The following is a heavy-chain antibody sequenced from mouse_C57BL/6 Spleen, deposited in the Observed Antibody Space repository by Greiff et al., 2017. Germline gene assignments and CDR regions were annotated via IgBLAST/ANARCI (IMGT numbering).Heavy chain of an antibody. Sequence: QVQLQQSGPELVKPGASVKISCKASGYAFSSSWMNWVKQRPGTGLEWIGRIYPGDGDTNYNGKFKGKATLTADKSSSTAYMQLSSLTSEDSAVYFCARDALYYDYPGAMDYWGQGTSVTVSS. D-gene: IGHD2-4*01. V-gene: IGHV1-82*01. CDR2: IYPGDGDT. CDR1: GYAFSSSW. CDR3: ARDALYYDYPGAMDY. J-gene: IGHJ4*01.